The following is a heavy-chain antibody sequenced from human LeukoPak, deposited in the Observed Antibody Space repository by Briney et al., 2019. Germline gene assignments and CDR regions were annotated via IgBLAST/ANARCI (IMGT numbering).Heavy chain of an antibody. V-gene: IGHV4-39*01. Sequence: KASETLSLTCTVSSGSISISSYYWGWIRQPPGKGLEWIGSINYSGSTYYNPSLKSRVTISVDTSKNQFSLKLSSVTAADTAVYYCMRSRQDTPMATTGFDYWGQGTLVTVSS. CDR3: MRSRQDTPMATTGFDY. CDR2: INYSGST. CDR1: SGSISISSYY. J-gene: IGHJ4*02. D-gene: IGHD5-18*01.